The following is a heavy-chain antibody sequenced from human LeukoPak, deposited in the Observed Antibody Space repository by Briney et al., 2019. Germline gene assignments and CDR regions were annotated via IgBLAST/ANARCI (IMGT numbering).Heavy chain of an antibody. CDR1: GFTVSTNY. CDR3: ARDIDSSGYYGGSHY. Sequence: PGGSLRLSCAASGFTVSTNYMSWVRQAPGKGLEWVSVIYSDSSTYYADSVKGRFTISRDNSKNTLYLQMNSLRAEDTAVYYCARDIDSSGYYGGSHYWGQGTLVTVSS. D-gene: IGHD3-22*01. CDR2: IYSDSST. V-gene: IGHV3-66*02. J-gene: IGHJ4*02.